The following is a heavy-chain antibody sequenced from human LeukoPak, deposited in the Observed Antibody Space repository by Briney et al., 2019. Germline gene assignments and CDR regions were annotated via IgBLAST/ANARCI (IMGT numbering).Heavy chain of an antibody. Sequence: SETLSLTCAVYGGSFSGYYWNWIRQPPGKGLEWIAEINHSGSTNYNPSLKSRVTISVDTSKNQFSLKLSSVTAADTAVCYCASVLYYDSSGYPADWGQGTLVTVSS. CDR1: GGSFSGYY. CDR3: ASVLYYDSSGYPAD. V-gene: IGHV4-34*01. CDR2: INHSGST. D-gene: IGHD3-22*01. J-gene: IGHJ1*01.